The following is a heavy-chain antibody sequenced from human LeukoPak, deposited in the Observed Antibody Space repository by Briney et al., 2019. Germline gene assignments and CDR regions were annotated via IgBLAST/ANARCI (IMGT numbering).Heavy chain of an antibody. D-gene: IGHD6-13*01. CDR1: GGSINTYY. V-gene: IGHV4-59*08. CDR2: IYFSGST. Sequence: SETLSLTCTVSGGSINTYYWSWIRQPPGKGLEWIGYIYFSGSTNCNPSLKSRVTISVDTSKNQFSLKLSSVTAADTAVYYCARLAAAGTATWGQGTLVTVSS. J-gene: IGHJ5*02. CDR3: ARLAAAGTAT.